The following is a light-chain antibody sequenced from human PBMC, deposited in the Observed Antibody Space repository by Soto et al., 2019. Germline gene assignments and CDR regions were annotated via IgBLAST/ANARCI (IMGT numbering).Light chain of an antibody. CDR2: NIN. CDR3: SSWDDSLNGVV. Sequence: QSVLTQPPSASGAPGQRVTISCSRSSSSIGTTTVNWYQHVPGTAPKLLIYNINQRPSGVPDRFSGSRSGTSASLAISGLQSEDEADYYCSSWDDSLNGVVFGRGTKVTVL. CDR1: SSSIGTTT. J-gene: IGLJ2*01. V-gene: IGLV1-44*01.